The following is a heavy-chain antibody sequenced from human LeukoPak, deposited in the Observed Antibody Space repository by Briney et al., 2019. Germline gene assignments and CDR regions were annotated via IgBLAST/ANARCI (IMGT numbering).Heavy chain of an antibody. Sequence: SVKVSCKASGGTFSSYAISWVRQAPGQGLEWMGGIIPIFGTANYAQKFQGRVTITADESTSTAYIELSSLRSEDTAVYYCARDVRGGYSYGYYFDYWGQGTLVTVSS. J-gene: IGHJ4*02. D-gene: IGHD5-18*01. V-gene: IGHV1-69*13. CDR1: GGTFSSYA. CDR2: IIPIFGTA. CDR3: ARDVRGGYSYGYYFDY.